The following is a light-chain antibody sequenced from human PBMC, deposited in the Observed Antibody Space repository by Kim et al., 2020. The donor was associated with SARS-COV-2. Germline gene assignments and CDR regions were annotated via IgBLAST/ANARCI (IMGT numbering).Light chain of an antibody. CDR2: VNSDGSH. J-gene: IGLJ3*02. CDR1: SGHSNNA. Sequence: SVKLTCTLSSGHSNNAISWHQRQPGKGPRHLMKVNSDGSHSKGDGIPDRFSGSSSGAERYLTVSSLQSEDEADYYCQTWGTGIWVFGGGTQLTVL. V-gene: IGLV4-69*01. CDR3: QTWGTGIWV.